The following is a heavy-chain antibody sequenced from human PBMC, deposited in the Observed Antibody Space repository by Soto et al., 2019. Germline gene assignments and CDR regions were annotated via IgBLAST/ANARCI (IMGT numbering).Heavy chain of an antibody. CDR1: GFTFSSYA. CDR3: ARAGRGGSGSYES. D-gene: IGHD3-10*01. V-gene: IGHV3-30*04. CDR2: ISYDGSNK. J-gene: IGHJ4*02. Sequence: GGSLRLSCAASGFTFSSYAMHWVRQAPGKGLEWVAVISYDGSNKYYADSVKGRFTISRDNSKNTLYLQMNSLGAEDTAVYYCARAGRGGSGSYESWGQGTLVTVSS.